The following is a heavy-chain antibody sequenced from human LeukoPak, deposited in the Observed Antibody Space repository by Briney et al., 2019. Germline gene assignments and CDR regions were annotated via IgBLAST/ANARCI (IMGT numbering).Heavy chain of an antibody. D-gene: IGHD1-14*01. Sequence: SGGSLRLSCAAAGFTFSNYGIHWVRQAPGKGLEWVAVISKDGSNKDYADSVKGRFIISRDNSKNTLYLQMNSLRAEDTAVYYCARDRSGIYDAFDIWGQGTMVTASS. J-gene: IGHJ3*02. V-gene: IGHV3-30*03. CDR1: GFTFSNYG. CDR2: ISKDGSNK. CDR3: ARDRSGIYDAFDI.